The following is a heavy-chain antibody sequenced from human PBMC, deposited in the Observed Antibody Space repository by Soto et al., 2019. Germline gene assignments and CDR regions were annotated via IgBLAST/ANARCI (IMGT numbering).Heavy chain of an antibody. CDR3: ARYCSGGRCYRPASQLDY. CDR2: IYPGDSDT. V-gene: IGHV5-51*01. D-gene: IGHD2-15*01. J-gene: IGHJ4*02. CDR1: GYNFANYW. Sequence: PGESLKISCKGSGYNFANYWIGWVRQMPGKGLELMGIIYPGDSDTKYSPSFQGQVTISADKSISTAYLQWSSLKASDTAMYYCARYCSGGRCYRPASQLDYWGRGTLVTVSS.